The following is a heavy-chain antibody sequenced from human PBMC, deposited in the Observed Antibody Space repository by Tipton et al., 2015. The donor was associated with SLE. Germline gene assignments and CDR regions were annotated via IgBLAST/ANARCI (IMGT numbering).Heavy chain of an antibody. Sequence: TLSLTCTVSGGSISTSSFYFGWIRPPPGKGLEWIGSSYYSGSTYYTPSLKSRVTISVDTSKNQFSLKLSSVTAADTAVYYCAGGIAAAEFAGFDIWGQGTMVTVSS. D-gene: IGHD6-13*01. CDR3: AGGIAAAEFAGFDI. J-gene: IGHJ3*02. CDR1: GGSISTSSFY. V-gene: IGHV4-39*01. CDR2: SYYSGST.